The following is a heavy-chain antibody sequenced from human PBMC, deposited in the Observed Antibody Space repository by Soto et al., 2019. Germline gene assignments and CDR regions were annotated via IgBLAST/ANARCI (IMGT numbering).Heavy chain of an antibody. V-gene: IGHV4-34*03. Sequence: PSETLSLTCAVYGGSFSGYYWTWIRQPPGTGLEWIGEINHSGSTNHNPSLKSRVTISVDTSKNQFSLKLTSVTAADTAVYYCYRDDSDWFFNWGRGTLVTVSS. CDR2: INHSGST. J-gene: IGHJ4*02. CDR1: GGSFSGYY. CDR3: YRDDSDWFFN. D-gene: IGHD3-9*01.